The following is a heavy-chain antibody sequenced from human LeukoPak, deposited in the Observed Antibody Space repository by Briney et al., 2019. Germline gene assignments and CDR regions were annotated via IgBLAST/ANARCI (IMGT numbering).Heavy chain of an antibody. D-gene: IGHD2-2*01. CDR3: AKDIGYQGNHVAYYFDY. J-gene: IGHJ4*02. V-gene: IGHV3-9*01. CDR1: GFTFDDYA. CDR2: ISWNSGSI. Sequence: GGSLRLSCAASGFTFDDYAMHWVRQAPGKGLEWVSGISWNSGSIGYADSVKGRSTISRDNAKNSLYLQMNSLRAEDTALYYCAKDIGYQGNHVAYYFDYWGQGTLVTVSS.